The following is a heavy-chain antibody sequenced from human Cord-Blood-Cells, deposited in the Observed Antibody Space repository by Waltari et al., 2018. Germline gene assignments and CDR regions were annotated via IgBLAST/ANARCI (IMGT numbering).Heavy chain of an antibody. D-gene: IGHD6-6*01. J-gene: IGHJ4*02. CDR3: AKGSSSSDYFDY. CDR1: GFTFDDYA. Sequence: EVPLVESGGGLVQPGRSLRLSCAASGFTFDDYAMHWVRPAPGKGLEWVSGISWNSGSIGYADSVKGRFTISRDNAKNSLYLQMNSLRAEDTALYYCAKGSSSSDYFDYWGQGTLVTVSS. CDR2: ISWNSGSI. V-gene: IGHV3-9*01.